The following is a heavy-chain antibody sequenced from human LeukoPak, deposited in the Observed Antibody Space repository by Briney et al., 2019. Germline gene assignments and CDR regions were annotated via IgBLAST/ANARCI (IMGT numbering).Heavy chain of an antibody. CDR2: IYSGGST. CDR1: GFTFSSYW. Sequence: GGSLRLSCAASGFTFSSYWMNWVRQAPGKGLEWVSVIYSGGSTYHADSVKGRFTISRDNSKNTLYLQMNSLRAEDTAIFYCASSGSYHAAFGYWGQGTLVTVSS. V-gene: IGHV3-53*01. CDR3: ASSGSYHAAFGY. J-gene: IGHJ4*02. D-gene: IGHD1-26*01.